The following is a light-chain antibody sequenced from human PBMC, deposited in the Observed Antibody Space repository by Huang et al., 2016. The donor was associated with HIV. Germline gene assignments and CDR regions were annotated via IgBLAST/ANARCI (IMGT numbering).Light chain of an antibody. Sequence: EIVMTQSPATLSVSPGERATLSCRARQSVSNYLAWYQQKPGQAPRLLIYDASTGATGIPARFSGSGSGTECTLTISSLQSEDSAVYYCQQYNDWPLTFGGGTKVEIK. V-gene: IGKV3-15*01. J-gene: IGKJ4*01. CDR3: QQYNDWPLT. CDR1: QSVSNY. CDR2: DAS.